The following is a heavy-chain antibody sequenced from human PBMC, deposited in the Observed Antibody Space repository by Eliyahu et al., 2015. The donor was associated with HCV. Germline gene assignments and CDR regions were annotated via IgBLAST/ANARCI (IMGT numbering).Heavy chain of an antibody. Sequence: GGSLRLSCAASGFTFSSYAMSWVRQAPGKGLEWVSGISGSGGSTYYADSVKGRYTISRDNSKNTLYVQMNSLRAQGTAAYYSVRDRGTLTTPIQWGQGTLVTVSS. J-gene: IGHJ4*02. D-gene: IGHD3-10*01. CDR1: GFTFSSYA. V-gene: IGHV3-23*01. CDR3: VRDRGTLTTPIQ. CDR2: ISGSGGST.